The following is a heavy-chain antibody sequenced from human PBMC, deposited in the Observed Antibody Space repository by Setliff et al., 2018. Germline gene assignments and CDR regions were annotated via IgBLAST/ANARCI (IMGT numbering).Heavy chain of an antibody. CDR2: MSSNGGRT. J-gene: IGHJ5*02. Sequence: GGSLRLSCAASGFTFSSYAMHWVRQAPGKGLEYVSAMSSNGGRTYYANSVKGRFTISRDNSKNTLYRQMGSLRAEDMAVYYCARSRTGEYSSGWLNWFDPWGQGTLVTVSS. CDR1: GFTFSSYA. V-gene: IGHV3-64*01. CDR3: ARSRTGEYSSGWLNWFDP. D-gene: IGHD6-19*01.